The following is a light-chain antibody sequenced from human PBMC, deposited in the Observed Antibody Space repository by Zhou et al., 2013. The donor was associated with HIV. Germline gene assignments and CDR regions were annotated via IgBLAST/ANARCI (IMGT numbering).Light chain of an antibody. V-gene: IGKV3-11*01. J-gene: IGKJ5*01. CDR3: QQRSNWPAIT. CDR1: QSVSNY. CDR2: DAS. Sequence: EIVLTQSPATLSLSPGNTATLSCRASQSVSNYLAWYQQKPGQAPRLLIYDASNRATGIPARFSGSGSGTDFTLTINSLEPEDFAVYYCQQRSNWPAITFGQGTRL.